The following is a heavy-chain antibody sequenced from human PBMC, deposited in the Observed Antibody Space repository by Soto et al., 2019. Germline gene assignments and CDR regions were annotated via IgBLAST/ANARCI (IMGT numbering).Heavy chain of an antibody. V-gene: IGHV4-59*01. J-gene: IGHJ6*03. Sequence: PSETLSLTCTVSGGSISSYYWSWIRQPPEKGLEWIGYIYYSGSTNYNPSLKSRVTISVDTSKNQFSLKLSSVTAADTAVYYCARKVPDEFWSGYYYYYMDVWGKGTTVTVSS. CDR1: GGSISSYY. CDR2: IYYSGST. D-gene: IGHD3-3*01. CDR3: ARKVPDEFWSGYYYYYMDV.